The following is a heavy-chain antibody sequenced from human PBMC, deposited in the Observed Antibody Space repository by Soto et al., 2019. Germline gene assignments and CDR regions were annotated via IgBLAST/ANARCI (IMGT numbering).Heavy chain of an antibody. CDR2: ISYDLSSN. J-gene: IGHJ6*02. CDR3: ARDYYNCSSTSCPTTYYYYGMDV. V-gene: IGHV3-30-3*01. Sequence: GGSLRLSCAASGVTFSSYAMHWGCQGPGKGLEWVAVISYDLSSNYYADSVKDRFTISRDNSKNTLYLQMNSPRTEDPAVYYCARDYYNCSSTSCPTTYYYYGMDVWGQGTTVTVSS. D-gene: IGHD2-2*01. CDR1: GVTFSSYA.